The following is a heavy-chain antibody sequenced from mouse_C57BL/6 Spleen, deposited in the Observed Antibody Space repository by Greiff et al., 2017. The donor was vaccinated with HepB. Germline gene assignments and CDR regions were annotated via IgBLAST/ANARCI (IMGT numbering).Heavy chain of an antibody. CDR3: ARTDYYGSSFHYYAMDY. CDR1: GYTFTSYW. V-gene: IGHV1-64*01. Sequence: QLQQPGAELVKPGASVKLSCKASGYTFTSYWMHWVKQRPGQGLEWIGMIHPNSGSTNYNEKFKSKATLTVDKSSSTAYMQRSSLTSEDSAVYYCARTDYYGSSFHYYAMDYWGQGTSVTVSS. D-gene: IGHD1-1*01. J-gene: IGHJ4*01. CDR2: IHPNSGST.